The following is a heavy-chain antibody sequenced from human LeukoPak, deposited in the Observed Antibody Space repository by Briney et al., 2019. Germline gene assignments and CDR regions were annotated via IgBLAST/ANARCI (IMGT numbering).Heavy chain of an antibody. CDR2: ISGNGASI. CDR1: GLSFSSYG. D-gene: IGHD3-22*01. CDR3: AKGSYYYDSTGYSPAPGD. Sequence: GGSLRLSCAASGLSFSSYGMSWVRQAPGQGLEWVPSISGNGASIYYADSVKGRFTISRDNSKNTLHLQMNSLRAEDTAVYFCAKGSYYYDSTGYSPAPGDWGQGTLVTVSS. V-gene: IGHV3-23*01. J-gene: IGHJ4*02.